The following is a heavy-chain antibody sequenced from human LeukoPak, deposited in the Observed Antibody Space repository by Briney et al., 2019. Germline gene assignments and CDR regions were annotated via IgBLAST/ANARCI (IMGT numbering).Heavy chain of an antibody. V-gene: IGHV3-21*01. D-gene: IGHD2-2*01. CDR2: ISSSSSYI. CDR1: GFTFSSYS. CDR3: ARVVPAEGSYFDY. J-gene: IGHJ4*02. Sequence: GGPLRLSCAASGFTFSSYSMNWVRQAPGKGLEWVSSISSSSSYIYYADSVKGRFTISRDNAKNSLYLQMNSLRAEDTAVYYCARVVPAEGSYFDYWGQGTLVTVSS.